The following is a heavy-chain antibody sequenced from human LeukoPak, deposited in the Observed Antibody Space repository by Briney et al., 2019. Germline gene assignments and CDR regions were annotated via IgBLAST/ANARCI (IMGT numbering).Heavy chain of an antibody. Sequence: GESLRLSCAASGFTFSSYGMHWVRRTPGKGLEWVAVIWYDGSNKYYADSVKGRFTISRDNSQNTLYLQMNSLRLEDTAVYYCAKESDAFDIWGQGTMVTVSS. V-gene: IGHV3-30*02. CDR1: GFTFSSYG. J-gene: IGHJ3*02. CDR3: AKESDAFDI. CDR2: IWYDGSNK.